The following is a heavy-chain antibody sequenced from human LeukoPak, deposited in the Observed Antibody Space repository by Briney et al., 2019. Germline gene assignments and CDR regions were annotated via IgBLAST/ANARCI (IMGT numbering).Heavy chain of an antibody. Sequence: GGSLRLSCAASGFILSNHWMHWVRQAPGKGLVWVSCIKSYADGSGTTYADSAKGRFTISRDDARNTVYLQINSLRAEDTAVYYRARDSTYTMDLWGRGTTVTVSS. D-gene: IGHD2/OR15-2a*01. CDR3: ARDSTYTMDL. CDR2: IKSYADGSGT. J-gene: IGHJ6*02. CDR1: GFILSNHW. V-gene: IGHV3-74*03.